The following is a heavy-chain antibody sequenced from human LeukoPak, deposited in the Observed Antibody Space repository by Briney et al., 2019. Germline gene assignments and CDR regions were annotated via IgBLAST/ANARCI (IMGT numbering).Heavy chain of an antibody. Sequence: GGSLRLSCAASGFTFSSYGMSWVRQAPGKGLEWVSAISGSGGSTYYADSVRGRFTISRDNSKNILYLQLNSLRAEDTAVYYCAKDFRTYYFGSGSFGIWGQGTMVTVSS. CDR2: ISGSGGST. J-gene: IGHJ3*02. V-gene: IGHV3-23*01. CDR1: GFTFSSYG. D-gene: IGHD3-10*01. CDR3: AKDFRTYYFGSGSFGI.